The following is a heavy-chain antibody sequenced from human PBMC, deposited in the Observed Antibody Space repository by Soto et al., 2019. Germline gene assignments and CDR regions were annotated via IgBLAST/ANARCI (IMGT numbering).Heavy chain of an antibody. D-gene: IGHD3-10*01. CDR1: GGSFSGYY. J-gene: IGHJ6*02. V-gene: IGHV4-34*01. CDR2: INHSGST. Sequence: QVQLQQWGAGLLKPSETLSLTCAVYGGSFSGYYWSWIRQPPGKGLEWIGEINHSGSTNYNPSLKRRVTISVDTSKNPFSLKLSSVTAADTAVYYCARGEGSKDYYGMDVWGQGTTVTVSS. CDR3: ARGEGSKDYYGMDV.